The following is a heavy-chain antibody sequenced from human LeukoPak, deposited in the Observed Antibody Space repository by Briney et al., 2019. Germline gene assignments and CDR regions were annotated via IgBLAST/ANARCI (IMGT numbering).Heavy chain of an antibody. CDR2: INHSGST. J-gene: IGHJ3*02. Sequence: TSETLSLTCAVYGGSFSGYYWSWIRQPPGKGLEWIGEINHSGSTNYNPSLKSRVTISVDTSKNQFSLKLSSVTAADTAVYYCARHPPQRPDRGWRGTRAFDIWGQGTMVTVSS. CDR1: GGSFSGYY. D-gene: IGHD5-24*01. V-gene: IGHV4-34*01. CDR3: ARHPPQRPDRGWRGTRAFDI.